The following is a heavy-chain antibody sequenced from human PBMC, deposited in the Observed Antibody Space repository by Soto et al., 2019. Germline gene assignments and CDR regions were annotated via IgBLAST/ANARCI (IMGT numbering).Heavy chain of an antibody. V-gene: IGHV1-46*01. J-gene: IGHJ6*02. D-gene: IGHD1-1*01. CDR1: GYTFTSYY. CDR2: INPSGGST. Sequence: WASVKVSCKASGYTFTSYYMHWVRQAPGQGLEWMGIINPSGGSTSYAQKFQGRVTMTRDTSTSTVYMELSSLRSEDTAVYYCARDGRSLTSYYYYYGMDVWGQGTTVTVSS. CDR3: ARDGRSLTSYYYYYGMDV.